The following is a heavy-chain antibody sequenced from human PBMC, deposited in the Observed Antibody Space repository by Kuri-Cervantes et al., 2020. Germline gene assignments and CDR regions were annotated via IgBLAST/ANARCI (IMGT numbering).Heavy chain of an antibody. Sequence: SETLSLTCTVSGGSISSYYWSWIRQPPGKGLEWIGYIYYSGSTNYNPSLKSRVTISVDTSKNQFSLKLSSVTAADTAVYYCASSPRYDFWSGCYKTQYGMDVWGRGTTVTVSS. V-gene: IGHV4-59*01. D-gene: IGHD3-3*01. J-gene: IGHJ6*02. CDR1: GGSISSYY. CDR3: ASSPRYDFWSGCYKTQYGMDV. CDR2: IYYSGST.